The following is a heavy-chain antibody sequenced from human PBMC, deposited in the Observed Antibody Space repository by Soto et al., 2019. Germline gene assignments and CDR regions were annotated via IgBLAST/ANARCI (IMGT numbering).Heavy chain of an antibody. V-gene: IGHV4-31*03. CDR2: IYYTGNT. Sequence: SETLSLTCTVSGDSINNSNYYWSWIRQHPGKGLEWIGYIYYTGNTYYNPSLKSRVTITVDTSKNQFSLTLNSVTAADAAVYYCARARYSSSWYLDYWGQGTLVTVSS. CDR1: GDSINNSNYY. J-gene: IGHJ4*02. CDR3: ARARYSSSWYLDY. D-gene: IGHD6-13*01.